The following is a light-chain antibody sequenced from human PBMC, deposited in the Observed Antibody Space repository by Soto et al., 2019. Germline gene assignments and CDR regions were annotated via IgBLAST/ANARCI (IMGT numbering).Light chain of an antibody. V-gene: IGKV3-15*01. CDR1: QSVSRN. CDR2: GAS. CDR3: QQYNKWPLT. Sequence: EIVMTQSPATLSVSPGERATLSCRASQSVSRNLAWYQQKPSQAPRLLIYGASTRATDIAARISGSGSGTESTLTITSLQSEDFAVYYGQQYNKWPLTFGGGTKVEIK. J-gene: IGKJ4*01.